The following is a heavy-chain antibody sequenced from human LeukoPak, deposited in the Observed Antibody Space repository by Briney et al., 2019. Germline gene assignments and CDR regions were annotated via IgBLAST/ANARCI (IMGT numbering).Heavy chain of an antibody. V-gene: IGHV3-23*01. CDR3: AKGYTGYCTNGVCYRGGYYFDY. Sequence: PGGSLRLSCAASGFTFSNYAMSWVRQAPGKGLEWVSAISGSGGSTYYADSVKGRFTISRDNSKNTLYLQMNSLRAEDTAVYYCAKGYTGYCTNGVCYRGGYYFDYWGQGTLVTVSS. CDR2: ISGSGGST. J-gene: IGHJ4*02. D-gene: IGHD2-8*01. CDR1: GFTFSNYA.